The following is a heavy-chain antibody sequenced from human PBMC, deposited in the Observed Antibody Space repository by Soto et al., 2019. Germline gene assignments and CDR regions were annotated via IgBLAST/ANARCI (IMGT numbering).Heavy chain of an antibody. V-gene: IGHV3-23*01. J-gene: IGHJ3*02. D-gene: IGHD2-15*01. CDR2: ISASGGST. CDR1: GFTFSSYA. Sequence: EVQLLESGGGLVQPGGSLRLCCAASGFTFSSYAMSWVRQAPGKGLEWVLAISASGGSTYYEDSVKGWFTMSTDNPKNTLYLQMHSQRHDVTAVDYCARTSLGYCSAGSCPLAFDIWGQGTMVTVSS. CDR3: ARTSLGYCSAGSCPLAFDI.